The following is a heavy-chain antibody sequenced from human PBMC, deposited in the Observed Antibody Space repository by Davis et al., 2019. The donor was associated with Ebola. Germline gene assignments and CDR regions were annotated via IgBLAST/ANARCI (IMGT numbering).Heavy chain of an antibody. J-gene: IGHJ2*01. D-gene: IGHD2-2*01. Sequence: PSETLSLTCTVSGGSVSSGSYYWSWIRQPPGKGLEWIGYIYYSGRTNYNPSLKSRVTISVDTSKNQFSLKLSSVTAADTAVYYWARGPELIVVVPAAGYWYFDLWGRGTLVTVSS. CDR3: ARGPELIVVVPAAGYWYFDL. CDR1: GGSVSSGSYY. CDR2: IYYSGRT. V-gene: IGHV4-61*01.